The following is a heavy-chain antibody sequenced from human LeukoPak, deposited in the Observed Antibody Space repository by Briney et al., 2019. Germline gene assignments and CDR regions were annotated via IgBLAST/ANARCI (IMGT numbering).Heavy chain of an antibody. CDR3: ASQRVSEQLDDAFDI. J-gene: IGHJ3*02. V-gene: IGHV5-51*01. Sequence: GESLKISCKGSGYSFTSYWIGWVRQMPGKGLEWMGIIYPGDSDTRYSPSFQGQVTISADKSISTAYLQWSSLKASDTAMYYCASQRVSEQLDDAFDIWGQGTMVTVSS. CDR2: IYPGDSDT. D-gene: IGHD6-13*01. CDR1: GYSFTSYW.